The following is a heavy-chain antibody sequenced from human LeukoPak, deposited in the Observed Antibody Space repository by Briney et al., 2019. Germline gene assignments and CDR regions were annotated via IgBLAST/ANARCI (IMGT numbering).Heavy chain of an antibody. CDR2: IYYSGST. V-gene: IGHV4-39*01. CDR3: ARPYLRGTVVNNWFDP. D-gene: IGHD4-23*01. Sequence: PSETLSLTCTVSGGSISSSSYYWGWIRQPPGKGLEWIGSIYYSGSTYYNPSLKSRVTISVDTSKNQFSLKLSSVTAADTAVYYCARPYLRGTVVNNWFDPWGQGTLVTVSS. CDR1: GGSISSSSYY. J-gene: IGHJ5*02.